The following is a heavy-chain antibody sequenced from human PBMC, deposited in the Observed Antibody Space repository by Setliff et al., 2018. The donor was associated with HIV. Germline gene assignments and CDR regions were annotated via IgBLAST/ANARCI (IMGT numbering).Heavy chain of an antibody. CDR1: GGSINSGTYY. Sequence: TSETLSLTCTVSGGSINSGTYYWSWIRQPAGKGLEWIGRVYNSGSANYNPSLTSRVTMSVDTSKNQFSLNLNSLTAADTAIYYCARGAEYPNWYFDLWGRGTLVTVS. V-gene: IGHV4-61*02. J-gene: IGHJ2*01. CDR2: VYNSGSA. CDR3: ARGAEYPNWYFDL.